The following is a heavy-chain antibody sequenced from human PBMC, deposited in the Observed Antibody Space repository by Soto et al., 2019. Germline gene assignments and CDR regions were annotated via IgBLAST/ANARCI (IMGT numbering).Heavy chain of an antibody. D-gene: IGHD4-4*01. J-gene: IGHJ6*02. CDR1: GLTFSRYA. Sequence: GGSLRLSCAASGLTFSRYAMHWVRQMPGKGLEWMGIIYPGDSDTRYSPSFQGQVTISADKSISTAYLQWSSLKASDTAMYYCASSALQKPYYYYGMDVWGQGTTVTVSS. CDR2: IYPGDSDT. V-gene: IGHV5-51*01. CDR3: ASSALQKPYYYYGMDV.